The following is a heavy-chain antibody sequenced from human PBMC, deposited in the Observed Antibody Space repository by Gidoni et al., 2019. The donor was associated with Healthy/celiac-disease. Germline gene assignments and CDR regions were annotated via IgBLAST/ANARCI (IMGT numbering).Heavy chain of an antibody. V-gene: IGHV1-69*01. CDR2: IIPTIGTA. D-gene: IGHD3-10*01. J-gene: IGHJ6*03. Sequence: QVQLVQSGAEVKKPGSSGKVSCKASGGTFSSNAISWVRQAPGQGLEWMGGIIPTIGTANYAQKFQGRFTITADESTSTAYMELSSLRSEDTAVYYCARTRGYYYYYMDVWGKGTTVTVSS. CDR3: ARTRGYYYYYMDV. CDR1: GGTFSSNA.